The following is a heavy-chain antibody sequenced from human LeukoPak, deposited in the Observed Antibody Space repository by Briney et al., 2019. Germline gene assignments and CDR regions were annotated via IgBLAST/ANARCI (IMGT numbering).Heavy chain of an antibody. V-gene: IGHV3-23*01. CDR3: AKDTAIQSGDLFDY. J-gene: IGHJ4*02. D-gene: IGHD3-10*01. Sequence: GGPLRLSCAASGFTFSSYAMSWVRQAPGKGLEWVSAISGSGGSTYYADSVKGRFTISRDNSKNTLYLQMSSLRAEDTAVYYCAKDTAIQSGDLFDYWGQGTLVTVSS. CDR1: GFTFSSYA. CDR2: ISGSGGST.